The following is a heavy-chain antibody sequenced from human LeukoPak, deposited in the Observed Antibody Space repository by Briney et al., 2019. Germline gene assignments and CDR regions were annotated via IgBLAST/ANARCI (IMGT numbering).Heavy chain of an antibody. CDR2: TYWSDHT. D-gene: IGHD2-2*01. CDR1: GFSLSTSGVG. V-gene: IGHV2-5*01. Sequence: SGPTLVKPTQTLTLTCTFPGFSLSTSGVGVAWIRQPPRNPLERLPLTYWSDHTRYSPSLKSRLTIAKATSKNAVVLTMSNMDPVDTATYYCAHSVVVPAAMWYFDYWGQGTLVTVSS. J-gene: IGHJ4*02. CDR3: AHSVVVPAAMWYFDY.